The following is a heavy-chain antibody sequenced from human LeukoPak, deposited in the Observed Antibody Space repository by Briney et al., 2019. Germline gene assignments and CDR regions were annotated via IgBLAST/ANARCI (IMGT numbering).Heavy chain of an antibody. CDR1: GYTFTSYG. D-gene: IGHD3-9*01. J-gene: IGHJ4*02. CDR3: AREPVRYFDWLSPGAFDY. V-gene: IGHV1-69*13. Sequence: ASVKVSCKASGYTFTSYGISWVRQAPGQGLEWMGGIIPIFGTASYAQKFQGRVTITADESTSTAYMELSSLRSEDTAVYYCAREPVRYFDWLSPGAFDYWGQGTLVTVSS. CDR2: IIPIFGTA.